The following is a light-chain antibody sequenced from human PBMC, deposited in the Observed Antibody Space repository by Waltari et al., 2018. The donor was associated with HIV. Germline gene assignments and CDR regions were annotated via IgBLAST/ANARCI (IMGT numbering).Light chain of an antibody. CDR2: DVS. J-gene: IGLJ2*01. V-gene: IGLV2-14*03. CDR1: SSDVGVYNY. CDR3: SSYTSSSTRV. Sequence: QSALTQPASVSGSPGQSTTISCTGTSSDVGVYNYVSWYQQHPGKAPKLMIYDVSNRPSGVSNRFSGSKSGNTASLTISGLQAEDEADYYCSSYTSSSTRVFGGGTKLTVL.